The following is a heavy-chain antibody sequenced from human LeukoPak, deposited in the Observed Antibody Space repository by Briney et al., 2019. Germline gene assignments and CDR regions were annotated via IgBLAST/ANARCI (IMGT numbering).Heavy chain of an antibody. CDR3: AKRANRGVLGEFDY. V-gene: IGHV3-21*04. CDR1: GFTFSGYS. CDR2: ISSSSSYI. Sequence: PGGSLRLSCAASGFTFSGYSMNWVRQAPGKGLEWVSSISSSSSYIYYADSVKGRFTISRDNSNNTLYLQMSSLRAGDTAVYYCAKRANRGVLGEFDYWGQGTLVTVSS. D-gene: IGHD3-10*01. J-gene: IGHJ4*02.